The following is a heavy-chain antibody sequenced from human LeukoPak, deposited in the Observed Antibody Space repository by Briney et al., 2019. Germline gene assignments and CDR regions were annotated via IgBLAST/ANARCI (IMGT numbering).Heavy chain of an antibody. CDR3: AKSHSGGWYLAWFDP. V-gene: IGHV3-23*01. CDR2: ISGSGGST. CDR1: GFTFSSYA. J-gene: IGHJ5*02. Sequence: GGSLRLSCAASGFTFSSYAMSWVRQAPGKGLKWVSAISGSGGSTYYADSVKGRFTISRDNSKNTLYLQMNSLRAEDTAVYYCAKSHSGGWYLAWFDPWGQGTLVTVSS. D-gene: IGHD6-19*01.